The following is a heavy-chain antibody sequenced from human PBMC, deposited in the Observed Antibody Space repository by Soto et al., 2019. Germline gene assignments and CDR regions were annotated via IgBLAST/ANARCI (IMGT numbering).Heavy chain of an antibody. V-gene: IGHV1-2*02. Sequence: GASVKVSCKASGYTFTGQYMHWVRQAPGQGLEWMGWINPNSGDTNYAQKFQGRVTMTRDTSIGTAYMELSSLRSNDTAIYYCARASSGITLYGMDVWGQGTTVTVSS. CDR1: GYTFTGQY. CDR3: ARASSGITLYGMDV. J-gene: IGHJ6*02. CDR2: INPNSGDT. D-gene: IGHD1-7*01.